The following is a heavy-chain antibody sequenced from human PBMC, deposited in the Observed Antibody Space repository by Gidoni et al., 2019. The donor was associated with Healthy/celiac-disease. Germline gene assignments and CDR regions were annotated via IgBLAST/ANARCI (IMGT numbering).Heavy chain of an antibody. CDR1: GFTFSSYS. V-gene: IGHV3-48*02. Sequence: EVQLVESGGGLVQPGGSLRLYCAASGFTFSSYSMNWVRQAPGKGLEWVSYISSSSSTIYYADSVKGRFTISRDNAKNSLYLQMNSLRDEDTAVYYCARRWELPPYWFDPWGQGTLVTVSS. CDR3: ARRWELPPYWFDP. CDR2: ISSSSSTI. D-gene: IGHD1-26*01. J-gene: IGHJ5*02.